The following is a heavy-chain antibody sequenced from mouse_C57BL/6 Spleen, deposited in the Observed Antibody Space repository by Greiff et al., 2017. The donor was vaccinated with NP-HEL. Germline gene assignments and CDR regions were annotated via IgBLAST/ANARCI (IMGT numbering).Heavy chain of an antibody. CDR2: ISYDGSN. CDR1: GYSITSGYY. J-gene: IGHJ4*01. Sequence: EVKLMESGPGLVKPSQSLSLTCSVTGYSITSGYYWNWIRQFPGNKLEWMGYISYDGSNNYNPSLKNRISITRDTSKNQFFLKLNSVTTEDTATYYCARDDSSGRYAMDYWGQGTSVTVSS. CDR3: ARDDSSGRYAMDY. D-gene: IGHD3-2*02. V-gene: IGHV3-6*01.